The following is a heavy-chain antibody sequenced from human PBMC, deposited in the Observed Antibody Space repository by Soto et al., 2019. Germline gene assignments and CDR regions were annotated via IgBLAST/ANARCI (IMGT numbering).Heavy chain of an antibody. Sequence: PGASLRLSCAGCGLTFSSFGLHWVRQSPGKGLEWLAVITFDGTIKYYADSVRGRFTVSRDNSQRILWLQMSSLRPEDTSVYYCARDGHEYSGNAELYYFTHWRQGALVTVSS. J-gene: IGHJ4*02. V-gene: IGHV3-30*19. CDR2: ITFDGTIK. D-gene: IGHD2-21*01. CDR1: GLTFSSFG. CDR3: ARDGHEYSGNAELYYFTH.